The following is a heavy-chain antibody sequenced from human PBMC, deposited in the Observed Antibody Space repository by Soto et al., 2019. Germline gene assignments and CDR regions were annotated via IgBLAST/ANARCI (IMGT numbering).Heavy chain of an antibody. V-gene: IGHV4-31*03. CDR2: IYYSGST. Sequence: TLSLTCTVSGGSISSGGYYWSWIRQHPGKGLEWIGYIYYSGSTYYNPSLKSRVTISVDTSKNQFSLKLSSVTAADTAVYYCAGARHVLRYFDWSLGGWFDPWGQGTLVTVSS. CDR3: AGARHVLRYFDWSLGGWFDP. J-gene: IGHJ5*02. D-gene: IGHD3-9*01. CDR1: GGSISSGGYY.